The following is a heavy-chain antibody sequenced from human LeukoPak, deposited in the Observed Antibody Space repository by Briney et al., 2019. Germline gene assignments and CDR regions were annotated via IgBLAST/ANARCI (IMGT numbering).Heavy chain of an antibody. CDR2: ISSSSSTI. CDR3: TIAAAGNPIDY. Sequence: GGSLRLSCAASGFTFSSYSMNWVRQAPGKGLEWVSYISSSSSTIYYADSVKGRFTIPRDNAKNSLYLQMNSLRAEDTAVYYCTIAAAGNPIDYWSQGTLVTVSS. CDR1: GFTFSSYS. D-gene: IGHD6-13*01. V-gene: IGHV3-48*01. J-gene: IGHJ4*02.